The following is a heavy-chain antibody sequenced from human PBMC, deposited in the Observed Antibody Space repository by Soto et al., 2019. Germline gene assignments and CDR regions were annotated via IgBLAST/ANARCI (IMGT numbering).Heavy chain of an antibody. Sequence: SVKVSCKASGGTFSSYAISWVRQAPGQGLEWMGGIIPIFGTANYAQKFQGRVTITADESTSTAYMELSSLRSEDAAVYYCAGRRAYYYDSSGWYFDYWGQGTLVTVSS. D-gene: IGHD3-22*01. CDR2: IIPIFGTA. CDR3: AGRRAYYYDSSGWYFDY. CDR1: GGTFSSYA. J-gene: IGHJ4*02. V-gene: IGHV1-69*13.